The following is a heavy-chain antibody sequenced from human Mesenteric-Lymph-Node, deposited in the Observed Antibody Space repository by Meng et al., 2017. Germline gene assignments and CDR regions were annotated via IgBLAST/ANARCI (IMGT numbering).Heavy chain of an antibody. Sequence: GASLKISCAASGFTFSSYEMNWVRQAPGKGLGWVSYISSSGSTIYYADSVKGRFTISRDNAKNSLYLQMNSLRAEDTAVYYCARDQGDGYSYGSTDYWGQGTRVTGAS. J-gene: IGHJ4*02. V-gene: IGHV3-48*03. CDR2: ISSSGSTI. CDR3: ARDQGDGYSYGSTDY. D-gene: IGHD5-18*01. CDR1: GFTFSSYE.